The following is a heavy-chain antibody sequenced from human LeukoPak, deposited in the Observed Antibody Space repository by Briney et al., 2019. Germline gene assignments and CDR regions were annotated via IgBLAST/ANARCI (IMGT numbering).Heavy chain of an antibody. CDR2: IRSKANSYAQ. CDR1: GFTFSGSA. Sequence: GGSLRLSCAASGFTFSGSAMHWVRQASGKGLEWVGRIRSKANSYAQTYAASVKGRFTISRDESKNTAYLQMNSLKTEDTAVYYCTRYVSPLSMGLKRYSGYAYWGQGTLVTVSS. CDR3: TRYVSPLSMGLKRYSGYAY. J-gene: IGHJ4*02. V-gene: IGHV3-73*01. D-gene: IGHD5-12*01.